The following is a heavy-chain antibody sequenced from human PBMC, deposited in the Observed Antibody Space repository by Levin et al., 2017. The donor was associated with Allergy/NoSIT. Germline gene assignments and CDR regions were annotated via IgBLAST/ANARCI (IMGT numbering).Heavy chain of an antibody. V-gene: IGHV4-34*01. J-gene: IGHJ5*02. D-gene: IGHD2-2*02. CDR3: ARGPLIVVVPAAIRRWFDP. CDR1: GGSFSGYY. Sequence: SQTLSLTCAVYGGSFSGYYWSWIRQPPGKGLEWIGEINHSGSTNYNPSLKSRVTISVDTSKNQFSLKLSSVTAADTAVYYCARGPLIVVVPAAIRRWFDPWGQGTLVTVSS. CDR2: INHSGST.